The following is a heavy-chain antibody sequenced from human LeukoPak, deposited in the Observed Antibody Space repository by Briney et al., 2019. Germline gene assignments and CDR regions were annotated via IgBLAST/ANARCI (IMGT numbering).Heavy chain of an antibody. D-gene: IGHD3-22*01. CDR2: IYTSGST. CDR3: ARADYYDSSGYSIYYFDY. V-gene: IGHV4-4*07. Sequence: PSETLSLTCTVSGGSISSYYWSWIRQPAGKGLEWIGRIYTSGSTNYNPSLKSRVTMSVDTSKNQFSLKLSSVTAADTAVYCCARADYYDSSGYSIYYFDYWGQGTLVTVSS. CDR1: GGSISSYY. J-gene: IGHJ4*02.